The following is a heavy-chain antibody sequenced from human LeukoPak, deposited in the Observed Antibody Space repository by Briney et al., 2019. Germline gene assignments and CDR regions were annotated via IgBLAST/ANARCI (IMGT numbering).Heavy chain of an antibody. CDR2: IYSGGST. Sequence: GGSLRLSCTASGFTVSSNYMTWVRQAPGKGLEWVSLIYSGGSTYYADSVKGRFTISRDNSKNTLYLQMNSLRAEDTAVYYCSTEDQRNSWGQGTLVTVSS. V-gene: IGHV3-53*01. CDR3: STEDQRNS. D-gene: IGHD1-1*01. CDR1: GFTVSSNY. J-gene: IGHJ4*02.